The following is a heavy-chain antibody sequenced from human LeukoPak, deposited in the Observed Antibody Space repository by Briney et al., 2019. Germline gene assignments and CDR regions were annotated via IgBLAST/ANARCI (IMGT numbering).Heavy chain of an antibody. J-gene: IGHJ5*02. CDR1: GGSFSDYY. CDR2: INHSGSA. V-gene: IGHV4-34*01. Sequence: SKTLSLSCAVYGGSFSDYYWTWIRQPPGKGLEWIGDINHSGSANYNPSLKSRVTISVDRSRNQFYLRLSPVTVADTALYYCARERASNNYNNWLDPWDQGTLVTVSS. D-gene: IGHD4-11*01. CDR3: ARERASNNYNNWLDP.